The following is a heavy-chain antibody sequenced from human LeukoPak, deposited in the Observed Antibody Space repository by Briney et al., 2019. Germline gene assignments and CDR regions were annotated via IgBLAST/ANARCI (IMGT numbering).Heavy chain of an antibody. Sequence: GGSLRLSCEASGFTFSAYAMTWVRQAPGKGLEWVSSIGSDNKPHYSDSVKGRFTISRDNSKNMLYLQLNSLRGEDTGIYYCAKPGEQQEFRYFDDWGQGTLVTVSS. CDR3: AKPGEQQEFRYFDD. CDR2: IGSDNKP. J-gene: IGHJ4*02. CDR1: GFTFSAYA. V-gene: IGHV3-23*05. D-gene: IGHD6-13*01.